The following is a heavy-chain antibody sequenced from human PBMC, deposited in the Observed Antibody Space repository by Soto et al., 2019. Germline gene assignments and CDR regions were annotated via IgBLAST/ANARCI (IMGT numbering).Heavy chain of an antibody. CDR3: AKDWTSI. J-gene: IGHJ3*02. Sequence: EVQLLESGGGFVQPGGSLRISCAASGFTFNIYSMTWLRQAPGKGLEWVSTISGSGGSTYYTESVKGRFTISRDNSKNTLFLQMSSLRAEDTAAYHCAKDWTSIWGQGTMVTVSS. V-gene: IGHV3-23*01. CDR1: GFTFNIYS. D-gene: IGHD3-3*01. CDR2: ISGSGGST.